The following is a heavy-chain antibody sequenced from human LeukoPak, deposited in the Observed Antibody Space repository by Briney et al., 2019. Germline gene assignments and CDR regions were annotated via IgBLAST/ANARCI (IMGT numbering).Heavy chain of an antibody. V-gene: IGHV1-18*01. CDR1: GYTFTSYG. J-gene: IGHJ4*02. Sequence: ASVKVSCKASGYTFTSYGISLVRQAPGQGLEWMGWISAYNGNTNYAQKLQGRVTMTTDTSTSTAYMELRSLRSDDTAVYYCARDLLEDYYGSGSYYTTFDYWGQGTLVTVSS. D-gene: IGHD3-10*01. CDR2: ISAYNGNT. CDR3: ARDLLEDYYGSGSYYTTFDY.